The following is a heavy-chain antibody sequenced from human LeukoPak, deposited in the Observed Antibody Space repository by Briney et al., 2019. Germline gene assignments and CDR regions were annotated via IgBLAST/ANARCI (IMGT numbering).Heavy chain of an antibody. CDR2: MNPNSGNT. V-gene: IGHV1-8*01. Sequence: ASGKVSCKAAVYTVTSYDMNWVRQATGQGLEWRGWMNPNSGNTGYAQKFQGRVTMTRNTSISTAYMEPSSLRSEDTAVYYCARVINYYGSGTDRGDYWGQGTLVTVSS. CDR3: ARVINYYGSGTDRGDY. D-gene: IGHD3-10*01. CDR1: VYTVTSYD. J-gene: IGHJ4*02.